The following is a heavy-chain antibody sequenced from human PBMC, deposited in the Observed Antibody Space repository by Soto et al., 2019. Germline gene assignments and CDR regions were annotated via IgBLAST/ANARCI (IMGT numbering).Heavy chain of an antibody. CDR1: GFSFSTYS. J-gene: IGHJ4*02. CDR3: VRDFVAATGFFEY. D-gene: IGHD6-19*01. V-gene: IGHV3-21*01. CDR2: ISSSSTDV. Sequence: LRLSCAASGFSFSTYSMNWVRQAPGKGLEWVSSISSSSTDVFYADSVKGRFTISRDNAKNSLYLQMNSLRAEDTAVYYCVRDFVAATGFFEYWGLGTLVTVSS.